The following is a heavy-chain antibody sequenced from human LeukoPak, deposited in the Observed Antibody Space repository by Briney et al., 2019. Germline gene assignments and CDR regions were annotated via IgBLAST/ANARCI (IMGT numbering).Heavy chain of an antibody. CDR3: ARDGTMVRGGYFDY. V-gene: IGHV4-4*07. D-gene: IGHD3-10*01. CDR2: IYTSGST. J-gene: IGHJ4*02. CDR1: GGSISSYY. Sequence: PSETLSLTCTVSGGSISSYYWSWIRQPAGKGLEWIGRIYTSGSTNYNPSLKSRVTMSVDTSKNQFSLKLSSVTAADTAVYYCARDGTMVRGGYFDYWGQGTLVTASS.